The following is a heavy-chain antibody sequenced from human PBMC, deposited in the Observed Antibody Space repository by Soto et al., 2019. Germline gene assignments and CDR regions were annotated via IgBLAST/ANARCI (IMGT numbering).Heavy chain of an antibody. CDR1: GYTFTSYA. Sequence: GASVKVSCKASGYTFTSYAINWVRQATGQGLEWMGWMNPNSGNTGYAQKFQGRVTMTRNTSTSTVYMELSSLRSEDTAVYYCARDRGRGGSYYIYFYGMDVWGQGTTVTVSS. J-gene: IGHJ6*02. V-gene: IGHV1-8*01. CDR2: MNPNSGNT. CDR3: ARDRGRGGSYYIYFYGMDV. D-gene: IGHD1-26*01.